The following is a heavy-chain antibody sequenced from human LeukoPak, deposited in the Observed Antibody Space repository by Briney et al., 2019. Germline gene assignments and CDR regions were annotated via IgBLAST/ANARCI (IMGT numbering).Heavy chain of an antibody. CDR3: AGSLGYCTSNVCYLKY. V-gene: IGHV1-18*01. J-gene: IGHJ4*02. CDR2: ISAQHGQT. D-gene: IGHD2-8*01. CDR1: GYSENFYG. Sequence: ASVKVSCKTSGYSENFYGITWVRQVAGQGLEWMGWISAQHGQTEYAPNSQDRVTMTTDTYTNTAYMEWRSLRSDDTAVYYCAGSLGYCTSNVCYLKYWGQGTLVTVSS.